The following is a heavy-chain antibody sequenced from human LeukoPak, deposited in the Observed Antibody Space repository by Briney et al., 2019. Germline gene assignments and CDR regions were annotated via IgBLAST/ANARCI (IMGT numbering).Heavy chain of an antibody. D-gene: IGHD3-22*01. V-gene: IGHV4-39*07. Sequence: SETLSLTCTVSGDSISTSSYYWGWIRQPPGKGLEWIGSIYYSGSTYYNPSLKSRVTISVDTSKNQFSLKLSSVTAADTAVYYCARDLSYYDSSGYYFRDAFDIWGQGTMVTVSS. CDR2: IYYSGST. J-gene: IGHJ3*02. CDR1: GDSISTSSYY. CDR3: ARDLSYYDSSGYYFRDAFDI.